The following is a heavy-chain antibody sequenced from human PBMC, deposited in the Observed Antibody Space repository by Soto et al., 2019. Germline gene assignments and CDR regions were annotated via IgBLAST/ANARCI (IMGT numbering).Heavy chain of an antibody. CDR2: IYYSGST. D-gene: IGHD2-15*01. V-gene: IGHV4-59*01. Sequence: GKGLEWIGYIYYSGSTNYNPSLKSRVPRSVDTSKNQSSLKRSSVTAADTAVYYFSFQAADGIRGSVSVSAFLLTRSSDL. CDR3: SFQAADGIRGSVSVSAFLLTRSSDL. J-gene: IGHJ2*01.